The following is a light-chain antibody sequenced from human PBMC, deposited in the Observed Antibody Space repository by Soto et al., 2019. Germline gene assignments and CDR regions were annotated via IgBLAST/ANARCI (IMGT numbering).Light chain of an antibody. Sequence: QSVLTQPASVSGSPGQSITISCTGTSSDVGSYNLVSWYQQHPGKAPKLMIYEVTSRPSGVSNRFSASKSGNTASLSIAGLQAEDEADYYCSSYTSTSTYVFGAGTKVTVL. V-gene: IGLV2-14*02. CDR3: SSYTSTSTYV. J-gene: IGLJ1*01. CDR2: EVT. CDR1: SSDVGSYNL.